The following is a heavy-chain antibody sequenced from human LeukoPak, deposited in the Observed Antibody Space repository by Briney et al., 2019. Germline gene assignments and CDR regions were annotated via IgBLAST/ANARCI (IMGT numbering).Heavy chain of an antibody. J-gene: IGHJ4*02. CDR3: AKAPVTSCRGAYCYPFDS. Sequence: GGSLRLSYAASIYTYSTYAMSGVRQTPAKGLEGVAATSSSDAGTYHADSVRGRFTISRDNSKNTLYLQLNSLRAEDAAVYFCAKAPVTSCRGAYCYPFDSWGQGTLVSVSS. D-gene: IGHD2-21*01. CDR2: TSSSDAGT. V-gene: IGHV3-23*01. CDR1: IYTYSTYA.